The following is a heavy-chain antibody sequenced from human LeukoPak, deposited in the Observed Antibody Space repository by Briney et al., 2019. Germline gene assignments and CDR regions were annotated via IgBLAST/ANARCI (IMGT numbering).Heavy chain of an antibody. CDR2: ISYDGSNK. CDR3: ARWAIAAAGKTGGVY. Sequence: GGSLRLSCAASGFTFSSYAMHWVRQAPGKGLEWVAVISYDGSNKYYADSVKGRFTISRDNSKNTLYLQMNSLRAEDTAVYYCARWAIAAAGKTGGVYWGQGTLVTVSS. D-gene: IGHD6-13*01. V-gene: IGHV3-30-3*01. CDR1: GFTFSSYA. J-gene: IGHJ4*02.